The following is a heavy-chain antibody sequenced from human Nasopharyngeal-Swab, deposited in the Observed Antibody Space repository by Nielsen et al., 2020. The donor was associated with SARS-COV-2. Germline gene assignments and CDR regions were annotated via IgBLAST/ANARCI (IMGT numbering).Heavy chain of an antibody. D-gene: IGHD4-17*01. Sequence: ESLKISCAASGFSLSRHGMNWIRQPPGKGLEWIGEINHSGSTNYNPSLKSRVTISVDTSKNQFSLKLSSVTAADTAVYYCARVDYGDYLGYFDSWGQGTLVTVSS. CDR2: INHSGST. V-gene: IGHV4-34*01. CDR1: GFSLSRHG. CDR3: ARVDYGDYLGYFDS. J-gene: IGHJ4*02.